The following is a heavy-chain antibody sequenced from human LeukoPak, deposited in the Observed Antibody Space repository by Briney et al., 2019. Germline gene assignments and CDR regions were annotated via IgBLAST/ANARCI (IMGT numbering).Heavy chain of an antibody. J-gene: IGHJ4*02. Sequence: GGSLRLSCAASGFTFDDYAMHWVRQAPGKGLEWVSGISWNSGSIGYADSVKGRFTISRDNAKNSLHLQMNSLRAEDTALYYCAKGLGTRTFDYWGQGTLVTVSS. D-gene: IGHD7-27*01. CDR2: ISWNSGSI. CDR1: GFTFDDYA. V-gene: IGHV3-9*01. CDR3: AKGLGTRTFDY.